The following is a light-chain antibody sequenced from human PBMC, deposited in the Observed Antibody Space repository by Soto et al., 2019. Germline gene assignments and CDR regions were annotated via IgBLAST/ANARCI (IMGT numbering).Light chain of an antibody. Sequence: EIVLTQSPGTLSLSPGERATLSCRASQSVSSSYLAWYQQKPGQAPRLLIYGASSRATGIPDRFNGSGSGTDVTLTISRLEPEDFAVYYCKQYGSSPGITFGQGTRLEIK. CDR1: QSVSSSY. CDR3: KQYGSSPGIT. V-gene: IGKV3-20*01. J-gene: IGKJ5*01. CDR2: GAS.